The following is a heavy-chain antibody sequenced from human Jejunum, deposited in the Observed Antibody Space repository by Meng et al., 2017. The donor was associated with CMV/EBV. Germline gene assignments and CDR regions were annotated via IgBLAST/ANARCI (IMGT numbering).Heavy chain of an antibody. Sequence: QGSLVGFGGGVVQPGRSLRLPCSASGFTFSTYAMHWVRQAPGKGLEWVAAISYDGSKKYYGDSVKGRFTISRDNSKNTLYLQMDSLRAEDTAVYYCAKGYCSGGNCLNDYWGQGTLVTVSS. CDR1: GFTFSTYA. V-gene: IGHV3-30-3*01. D-gene: IGHD2-15*01. CDR3: AKGYCSGGNCLNDY. J-gene: IGHJ4*02. CDR2: ISYDGSKK.